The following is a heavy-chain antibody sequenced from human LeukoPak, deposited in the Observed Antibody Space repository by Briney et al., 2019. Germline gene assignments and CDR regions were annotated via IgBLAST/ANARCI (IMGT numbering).Heavy chain of an antibody. D-gene: IGHD3-3*01. Sequence: PSETLSLPCTVSGYSISSGYYWGWIRPPPGKGLERIGNIYHSGSTYYNPSLTSRVTISVDTSKNQFSLKLSSVTAADTAVYYCASPRRVRFLEWLLYHYWGQGTLVTVSS. J-gene: IGHJ4*02. V-gene: IGHV4-38-2*02. CDR1: GYSISSGYY. CDR3: ASPRRVRFLEWLLYHY. CDR2: IYHSGST.